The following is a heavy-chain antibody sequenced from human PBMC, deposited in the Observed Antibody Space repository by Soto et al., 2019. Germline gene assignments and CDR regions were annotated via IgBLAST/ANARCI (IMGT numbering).Heavy chain of an antibody. V-gene: IGHV5-10-1*03. CDR3: ARQYCGDDCYCQFNLMLDY. CDR1: GYSFTSYW. CDR2: IDPSDSYT. J-gene: IGHJ4*02. Sequence: VQLVQSGAEVKKPGESLRISCKGSGYSFTSYWISWVRQMPGKGLEWMGRIDPSDSYTNYSPSFQGHVTVSAHKSISTAYLNWSSPKASDTAMYYGARQYCGDDCYCQFNLMLDYWGQGTLVTVSS. D-gene: IGHD2-21*02.